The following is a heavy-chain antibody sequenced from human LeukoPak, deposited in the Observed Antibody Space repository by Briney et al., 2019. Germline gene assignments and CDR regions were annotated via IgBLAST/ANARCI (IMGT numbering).Heavy chain of an antibody. CDR3: AGVAYTGPDY. Sequence: GGSLRLSCAASGFTFGDYYMSWIRQAPGKGLEWVSYISSSGITIYYADSVKGRFTISRDNAKNSLYLQMNSLRAEDTAVYYCAGVAYTGPDYWGQGTLVTVSS. CDR2: ISSSGITI. J-gene: IGHJ4*02. D-gene: IGHD3-16*01. V-gene: IGHV3-11*01. CDR1: GFTFGDYY.